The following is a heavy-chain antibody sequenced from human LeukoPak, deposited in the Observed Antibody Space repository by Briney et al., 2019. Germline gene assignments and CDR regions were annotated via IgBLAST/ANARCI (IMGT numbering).Heavy chain of an antibody. CDR1: GDSISSYY. J-gene: IGHJ4*02. CDR2: IYYSGST. V-gene: IGHV4-59*01. D-gene: IGHD6-19*01. Sequence: PSETLSLTCTVSGDSISSYYWSWIRQPPGKGLEWFGYIYYSGSTNYNPSLKRRVTISVDTSKNQFSLRLSSVTAADTAVYYCARAGSGWSFDYWGQGNLVTVSS. CDR3: ARAGSGWSFDY.